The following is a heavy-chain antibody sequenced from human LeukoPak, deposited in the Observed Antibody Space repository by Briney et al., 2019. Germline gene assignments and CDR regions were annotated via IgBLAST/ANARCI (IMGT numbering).Heavy chain of an antibody. J-gene: IGHJ4*02. V-gene: IGHV3-21*01. CDR1: GFTFSTYD. D-gene: IGHD1-7*01. CDR3: ARWKTATTSDE. Sequence: GGSLRLSCAASGFTFSTYDMNWVRQAPGKGLEWVSSISSSSTYIYYADSVRGRFTISRDNAKNSLYLKMSGLRADDMAVYYCARWKTATTSDEGGQATLVTVHS. CDR2: ISSSSTYI.